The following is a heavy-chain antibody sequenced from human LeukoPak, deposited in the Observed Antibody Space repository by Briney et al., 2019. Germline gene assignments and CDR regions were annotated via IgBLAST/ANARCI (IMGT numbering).Heavy chain of an antibody. CDR3: ARDCDRSGYYCY. D-gene: IGHD3-22*01. Sequence: ASVKVSCKASGYTFTSYGISWVRQAPGQGLEWIGWVSGDNGNTNYAQKLQGRVTMTTDTSTSTAYMELRSLRSEDTAVYYCARDCDRSGYYCYWSQGTLVTVSS. CDR2: VSGDNGNT. J-gene: IGHJ4*02. V-gene: IGHV1-18*01. CDR1: GYTFTSYG.